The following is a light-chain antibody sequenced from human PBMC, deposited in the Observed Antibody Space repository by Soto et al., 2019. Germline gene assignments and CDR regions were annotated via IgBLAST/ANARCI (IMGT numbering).Light chain of an antibody. Sequence: IQLTQSPSSLSASVGDKVTITCRARQGISSYLAWYQQKPWKAPKLLIYAASTLQSGVPSRFSGSGSGTDFTLTISSLQPEDFATYYCQQLGETFGPGTKVDIK. CDR2: AAS. J-gene: IGKJ3*01. V-gene: IGKV1-9*01. CDR1: QGISSY. CDR3: QQLGET.